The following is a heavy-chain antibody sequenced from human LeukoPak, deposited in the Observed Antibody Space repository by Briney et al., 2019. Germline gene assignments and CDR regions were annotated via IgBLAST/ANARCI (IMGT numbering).Heavy chain of an antibody. D-gene: IGHD2-21*01. CDR3: ARDYGPYPGCSWFDP. J-gene: IGHJ5*02. V-gene: IGHV1-2*06. Sequence: ASVKVSCKASGYTFTGYYIHWVRQAPGQGLEWMGRINCNGGGTSYAQKFQGRVTMTRDTSISTAYMELDRLTSDDTAIYYCARDYGPYPGCSWFDPWGQGTLVTVSS. CDR2: INCNGGGT. CDR1: GYTFTGYY.